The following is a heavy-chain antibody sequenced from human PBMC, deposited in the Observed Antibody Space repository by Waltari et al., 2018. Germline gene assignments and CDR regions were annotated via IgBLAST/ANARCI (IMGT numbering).Heavy chain of an antibody. D-gene: IGHD2-15*01. Sequence: EVQLVESGGGLVQPGGSLRLSCAASGFTFSSYSMNWVRQAPGKGLEWVSYISSSSNTIYYADSVKGRFTISRDNAKNSLYLQMNSLRAEDTAVYYCASMIEGYYYFDYWGQGTLVTVSS. J-gene: IGHJ4*02. CDR3: ASMIEGYYYFDY. V-gene: IGHV3-48*01. CDR1: GFTFSSYS. CDR2: ISSSSNTI.